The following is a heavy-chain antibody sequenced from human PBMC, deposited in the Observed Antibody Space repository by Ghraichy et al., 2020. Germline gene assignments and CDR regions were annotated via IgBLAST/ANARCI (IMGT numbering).Heavy chain of an antibody. CDR3: TREGGGSGWYGSAFDI. J-gene: IGHJ3*02. V-gene: IGHV3-23*01. D-gene: IGHD6-19*01. CDR2: ITMSGDST. CDR1: GLTFSYYA. Sequence: LSLTCAASGLTFSYYAMSWVRQAPGKGLEWVSGITMSGDSTYYADSVKGRFTISRDNAKNSLYLQMNSLTDEDTAVYYCTREGGGSGWYGSAFDIWGQGTMVTVSS.